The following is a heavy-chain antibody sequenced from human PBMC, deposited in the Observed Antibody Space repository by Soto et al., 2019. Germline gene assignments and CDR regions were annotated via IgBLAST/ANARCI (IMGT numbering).Heavy chain of an antibody. Sequence: QLQLQETGPGPVKPSATLSLSCAVSGASLSSSDNFWGWFRQSPGKGPEWPASIYHSGTTYYNRSLKSRPTISVDMSASHFSLRLTAVSAADTAVYYCARLVVGDPRHPDFDFWGQGTLVTVS. J-gene: IGHJ4*02. D-gene: IGHD2-8*02. CDR2: IYHSGTT. V-gene: IGHV4-39*02. CDR1: GASLSSSDNF. CDR3: ARLVVGDPRHPDFDF.